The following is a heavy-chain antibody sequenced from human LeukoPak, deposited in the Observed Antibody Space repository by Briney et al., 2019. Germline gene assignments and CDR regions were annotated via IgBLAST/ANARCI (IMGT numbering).Heavy chain of an antibody. J-gene: IGHJ3*02. Sequence: PGRSLRLSCAASGFTFSSYGMHWVRQAPGKGLEWVAVISYDGSNKYYADSVKGRFTISRDNSKNTLYLQMNSLRAEDTAVYYCAKDLMLVRAYYDFWSGYYSAFDIWGQGTMVTVSS. V-gene: IGHV3-30*18. CDR3: AKDLMLVRAYYDFWSGYYSAFDI. CDR2: ISYDGSNK. D-gene: IGHD3-3*01. CDR1: GFTFSSYG.